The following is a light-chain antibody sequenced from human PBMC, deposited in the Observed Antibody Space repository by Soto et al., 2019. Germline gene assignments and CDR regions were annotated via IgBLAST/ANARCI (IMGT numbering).Light chain of an antibody. CDR3: QQSCVIPYT. J-gene: IGKJ2*01. CDR2: AAS. V-gene: IGKV1-39*01. Sequence: DIQMTQSPSSLSASVGDRVTVTCRASQTISTYLNWYPQNSGKAPKLLIYAASTLQSGVPSRFSGSGSGTDFTLTISSRQPEDFATYYCQQSCVIPYTFGQGTNLDIK. CDR1: QTISTY.